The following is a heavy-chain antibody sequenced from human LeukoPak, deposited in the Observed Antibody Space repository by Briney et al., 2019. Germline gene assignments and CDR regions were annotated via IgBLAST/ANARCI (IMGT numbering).Heavy chain of an antibody. CDR3: ITGTGYYYNY. D-gene: IGHD1-14*01. V-gene: IGHV3-74*03. J-gene: IGHJ4*02. Sequence: GGSLRLSRAASGFTFSSFWMHWFRQARGEELVLVSDITGDGSDTKYADSVKGRFIISRDHAMHTLHLQMNRLRGEYAAVYFSITGTGYYYNYWGQGTLVTVS. CDR2: ITGDGSDT. CDR1: GFTFSSFW.